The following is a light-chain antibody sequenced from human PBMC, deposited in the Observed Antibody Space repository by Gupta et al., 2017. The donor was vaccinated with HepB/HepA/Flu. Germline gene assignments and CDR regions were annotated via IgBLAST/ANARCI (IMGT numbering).Light chain of an antibody. V-gene: IGKV3-11*01. CDR1: QGIRNS. J-gene: IGKJ4*01. Sequence: EIVWTPSPATLSSVPGERATLSCRASQGIRNSLAWYQQKPGQAPRLLISDASNRATGIPARFSGSGSGTDFTLTISSLEPEDFALYYCQQRYNWPLTFGGGTKVEIK. CDR3: QQRYNWPLT. CDR2: DAS.